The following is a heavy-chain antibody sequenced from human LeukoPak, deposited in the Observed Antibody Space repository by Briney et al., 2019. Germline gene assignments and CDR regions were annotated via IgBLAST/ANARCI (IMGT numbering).Heavy chain of an antibody. CDR1: GYTFTSYG. D-gene: IGHD6-13*01. V-gene: IGHV1-18*01. Sequence: GASVKVSCKASGYTFTSYGISWVRQAPGQGLEWMGWISAYNGNTNYAQKLQGRVTMTTDTSTSTAYMELRSLRSDDTAVYYCARDSRYSGFARGYGMDVWGQGTTVTVSS. J-gene: IGHJ6*02. CDR3: ARDSRYSGFARGYGMDV. CDR2: ISAYNGNT.